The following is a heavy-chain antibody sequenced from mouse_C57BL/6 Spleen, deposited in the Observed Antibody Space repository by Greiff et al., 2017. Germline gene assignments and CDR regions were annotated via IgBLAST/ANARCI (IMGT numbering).Heavy chain of an antibody. V-gene: IGHV1-80*01. CDR3: AINWDVGYFDY. CDR1: GYAFSSYW. J-gene: IGHJ2*01. D-gene: IGHD4-1*02. CDR2: IYPGDGDT. Sequence: QVQLQQSGAELVKPGASVKISCKASGYAFSSYWMNWVKQRPGKGLEWIGQIYPGDGDTNYNGKFKGKATLTADKSSSTAYMQLSSLTSEDSAVYFCAINWDVGYFDYWGQGTTLTVSS.